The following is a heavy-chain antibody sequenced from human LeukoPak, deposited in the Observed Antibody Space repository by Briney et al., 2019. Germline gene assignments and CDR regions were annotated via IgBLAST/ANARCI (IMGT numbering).Heavy chain of an antibody. CDR2: INSDGSST. V-gene: IGHV3-74*01. CDR1: GFTFSSYW. J-gene: IGHJ4*02. D-gene: IGHD5-12*01. Sequence: SGGSLRRSCAASGFTFSSYWMHWVRQAPGKGLMWVSRINSDGSSTSYADSVKGRFTISRDNAKNTLYLQMNSLRAEDTAVYYCPGGLSDDYWGQGTLVTVSS. CDR3: PGGLSDDY.